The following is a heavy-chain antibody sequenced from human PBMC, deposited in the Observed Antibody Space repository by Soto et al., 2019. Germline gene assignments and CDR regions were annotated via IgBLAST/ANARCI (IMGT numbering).Heavy chain of an antibody. D-gene: IGHD2-8*02. J-gene: IGHJ6*02. CDR1: GYPFNKIA. Sequence: QVQLVQSGGEVKKPGASVRVSCQASGYPFNKIAIHWVLQAPGHGLEWLGRMSGRSGDPNCAPTVRDRITMATDTPNNTAYMELRSLRSDDTAVYYWARECGLGTEKQHYGLDGWGPWTTVTV. V-gene: IGHV1-18*01. CDR3: ARECGLGTEKQHYGLDG. CDR2: MSGRSGDP.